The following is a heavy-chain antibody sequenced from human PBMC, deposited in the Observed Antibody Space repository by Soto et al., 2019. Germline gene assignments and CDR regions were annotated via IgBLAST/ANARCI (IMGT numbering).Heavy chain of an antibody. CDR1: GGTFSSYT. V-gene: IGHV1-69*08. Sequence: QVQLVQSGAEVKKPGSSVKVSCKASGGTFSSYTISWVRQAPGQGLEWMGRIIPILGIANYAQKFQGRVTITADKSTSTGYMELSSLRSEDTAVYYCARDSIVATTTEFDYWGQGTLVTVSS. D-gene: IGHD5-12*01. CDR2: IIPILGIA. J-gene: IGHJ4*01. CDR3: ARDSIVATTTEFDY.